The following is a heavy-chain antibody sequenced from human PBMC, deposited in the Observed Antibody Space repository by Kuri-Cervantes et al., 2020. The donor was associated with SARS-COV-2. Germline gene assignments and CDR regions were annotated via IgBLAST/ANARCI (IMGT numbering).Heavy chain of an antibody. J-gene: IGHJ4*02. D-gene: IGHD5-18*01. CDR1: GFTFSNSD. Sequence: GSLRLSCAASGFTFSNSDMNWVRQPPGKGLEWIGSIYYSGSTYYNPSLKSRVTISVDTSKNQFSLKLSSVTAADTAVYYCASQVDTAMAFDYWGQGTLVTVSS. CDR2: IYYSGST. CDR3: ASQVDTAMAFDY. V-gene: IGHV4-39*01.